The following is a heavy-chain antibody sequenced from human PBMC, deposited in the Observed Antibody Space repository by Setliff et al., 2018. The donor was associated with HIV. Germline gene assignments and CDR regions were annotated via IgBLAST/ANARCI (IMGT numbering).Heavy chain of an antibody. D-gene: IGHD6-19*01. CDR2: ISNDGNLI. Sequence: PGGSLRLSCAASGFTFSTYAMNWVRQAPGKGLEWVAVISNDGNLIFYADSMKGRFTISRDNSKNTLYLQMNSLRAEDTAVYYCARDLGAVADYWGQGTLVTVSS. CDR3: ARDLGAVADY. J-gene: IGHJ4*02. CDR1: GFTFSTYA. V-gene: IGHV3-30*14.